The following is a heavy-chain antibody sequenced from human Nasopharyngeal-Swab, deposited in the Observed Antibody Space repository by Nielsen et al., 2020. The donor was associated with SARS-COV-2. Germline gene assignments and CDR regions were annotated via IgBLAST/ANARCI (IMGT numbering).Heavy chain of an antibody. D-gene: IGHD4-17*01. CDR2: ISYDGSNE. J-gene: IGHJ4*02. CDR3: AKDVHGDYGGIDY. V-gene: IGHV3-30*18. Sequence: GGSLRLSCAASGFTFSSSGMDWVRQAPGKGPEWVAVISYDGSNEYYGDSVKGRFTISRDNSKNTLYLQMNSLRVDDTAVYYCAKDVHGDYGGIDYWGQGILVTVSS. CDR1: GFTFSSSG.